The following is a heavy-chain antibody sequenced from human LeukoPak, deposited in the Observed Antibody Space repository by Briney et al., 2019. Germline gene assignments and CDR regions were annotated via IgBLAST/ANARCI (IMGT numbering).Heavy chain of an antibody. CDR3: ARLDYGDFPFHYYMDV. J-gene: IGHJ6*03. CDR2: IYYSGST. Sequence: PSETLSLTCTVSGGSISSYYWSWIRQPPGKGLEWIGYIYYSGSTNYNPSLKSRVTISVDTSKNQFSLKLSSVTAADTAVYYCARLDYGDFPFHYYMDVWGKGTTVTISS. V-gene: IGHV4-59*12. CDR1: GGSISSYY. D-gene: IGHD4-17*01.